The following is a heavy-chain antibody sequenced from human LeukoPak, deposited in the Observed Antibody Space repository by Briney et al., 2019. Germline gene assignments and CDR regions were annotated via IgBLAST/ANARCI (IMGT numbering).Heavy chain of an antibody. J-gene: IGHJ6*03. CDR3: ARDRGNSNYYYYMDV. Sequence: ASVKVSCKASGGTFSSYAISWVRQAPGQGLEWMGRIIPILGIANYAQKFQGRVTITADKSTSTAYMELSSLRSEDTAVYYCARDRGNSNYYYYMDVWGKGTTVTVSS. CDR1: GGTFSSYA. D-gene: IGHD4-23*01. CDR2: IIPILGIA. V-gene: IGHV1-69*04.